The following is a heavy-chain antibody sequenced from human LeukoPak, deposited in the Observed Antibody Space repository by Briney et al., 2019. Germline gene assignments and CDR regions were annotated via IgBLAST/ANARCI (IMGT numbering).Heavy chain of an antibody. CDR3: AAQDVNWFDP. Sequence: NPSETLSLTCTVSGGSISSGGYYWSWIRQHPGKGLEWIGYIYYSGSTYYNPSLKSRVTISVDTSKNQFSLKLSSVTAADTAVYYCAAQDVNWFDPWGQGTLVTVSS. CDR2: IYYSGST. V-gene: IGHV4-31*03. D-gene: IGHD2-15*01. J-gene: IGHJ5*02. CDR1: GGSISSGGYY.